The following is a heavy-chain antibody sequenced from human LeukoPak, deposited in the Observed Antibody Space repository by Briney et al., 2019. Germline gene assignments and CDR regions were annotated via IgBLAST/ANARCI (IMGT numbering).Heavy chain of an antibody. CDR3: ARATVVAGIFNKQHYYYYMDV. CDR2: MENDGSSA. Sequence: PGGSLRLSCAASGFTFSSYWMHWVRQVPGKGLVWVSRMENDGSSASYADSVQGRFTISRDNAKNTLYLQMNSLRAEDTAVYYCARATVVAGIFNKQHYYYYMDVWGKGTTVTVSS. J-gene: IGHJ6*03. D-gene: IGHD4-23*01. V-gene: IGHV3-74*01. CDR1: GFTFSSYW.